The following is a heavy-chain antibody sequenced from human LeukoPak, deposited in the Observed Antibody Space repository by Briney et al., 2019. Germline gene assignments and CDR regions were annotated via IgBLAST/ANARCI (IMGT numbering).Heavy chain of an antibody. J-gene: IGHJ5*02. CDR2: IYYSGST. CDR3: ARESGGYGDYHH. V-gene: IGHV4-31*03. D-gene: IGHD4-17*01. Sequence: SETLSLTFTVTDGSISSGGYYWSWIRQHPGKGLEWIGYIYYSGSTYYNPSLKSRVTISVDTSKNQFSLELSSVTAADTAVYYCARESGGYGDYHHWGQGTLVTVSS. CDR1: DGSISSGGYY.